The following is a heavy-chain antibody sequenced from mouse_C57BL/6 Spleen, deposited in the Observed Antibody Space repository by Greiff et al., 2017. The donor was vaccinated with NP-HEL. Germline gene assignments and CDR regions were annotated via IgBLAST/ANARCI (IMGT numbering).Heavy chain of an antibody. Sequence: EVQLVESEGGLVQPGSSMKLSCTASGFTFSDYYMAWVRQVPEKGLEWVANINYDGSSTYYLDSLKSRFIISRDNAKNILYLQMSSLKSEDTATYYCARDHHGSSLDYWGQGTTLTVSS. CDR2: INYDGSST. V-gene: IGHV5-16*01. CDR3: ARDHHGSSLDY. CDR1: GFTFSDYY. D-gene: IGHD1-1*01. J-gene: IGHJ2*01.